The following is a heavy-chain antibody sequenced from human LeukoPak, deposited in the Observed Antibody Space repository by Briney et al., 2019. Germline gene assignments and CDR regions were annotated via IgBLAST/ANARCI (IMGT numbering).Heavy chain of an antibody. D-gene: IGHD2-2*01. Sequence: PSETLSLTCTVSGGPISSGTYYWSWIRQPAGKGLEWIGRIYTSGSTNYNPSLKSRVTISIDTSKNQFSLKLSSVTAADTAVYYCARDTRYCSSTSCSSHDAFDIWGQGTMVTVSS. CDR3: ARDTRYCSSTSCSSHDAFDI. CDR2: IYTSGST. J-gene: IGHJ3*02. CDR1: GGPISSGTYY. V-gene: IGHV4-61*02.